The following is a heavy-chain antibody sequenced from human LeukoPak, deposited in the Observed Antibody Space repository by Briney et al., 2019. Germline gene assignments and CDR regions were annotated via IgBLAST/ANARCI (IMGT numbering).Heavy chain of an antibody. Sequence: PSETLSLTCTVSGCSISSYYWSWIRQPPGKGLEWIGYIYYSGSTNYNPSLKSRVTISVDTSKNQFSLKLSSVTAADTAVYYCARDDSYYYGSGSYWGPFDIWGQGTMVTVSS. D-gene: IGHD3-10*01. CDR1: GCSISSYY. V-gene: IGHV4-59*01. CDR2: IYYSGST. CDR3: ARDDSYYYGSGSYWGPFDI. J-gene: IGHJ3*02.